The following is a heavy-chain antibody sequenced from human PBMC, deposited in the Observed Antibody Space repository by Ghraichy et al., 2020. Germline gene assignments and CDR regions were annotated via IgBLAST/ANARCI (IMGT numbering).Heavy chain of an antibody. CDR3: ANFVGSDPTGRFDN. V-gene: IGHV3-30*02. CDR1: GLTFSCCG. Sequence: GGSLRLSCEGSGLTFSCCGIHWVRQAPGKGLEWVALISFDGTNENYIESVKGRFSISRDNSKSTLYLQMNSLRVEDTAIYYCANFVGSDPTGRFDNWGQGTRVTVSS. D-gene: IGHD2-21*01. CDR2: ISFDGTNE. J-gene: IGHJ4*02.